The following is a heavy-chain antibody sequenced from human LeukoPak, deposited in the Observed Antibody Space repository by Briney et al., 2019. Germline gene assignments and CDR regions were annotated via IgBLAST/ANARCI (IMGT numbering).Heavy chain of an antibody. CDR3: ARSLPYTAMAKFDY. CDR2: INPNSGGT. J-gene: IGHJ4*02. CDR1: GYTFTGYY. V-gene: IGHV1-2*02. Sequence: ASVKVSCKASGYTFTGYYMHWVRQAPGQGLEWMGWINPNSGGTNYAQKFQGRVTMTRDTSISTAYMELSRLRSDDTAEYYCARSLPYTAMAKFDYWGQGTLVTVSS. D-gene: IGHD5-18*01.